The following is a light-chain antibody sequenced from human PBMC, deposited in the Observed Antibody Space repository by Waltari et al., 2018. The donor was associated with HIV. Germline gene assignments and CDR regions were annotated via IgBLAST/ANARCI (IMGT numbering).Light chain of an antibody. V-gene: IGLV1-44*01. CDR1: SSNIGSNT. Sequence: QSVLTQPPPASGTPGQRVTISCSGRSSNIGSNTVNWYQQLPGTAPKLLIYSNYHRPSGVPDRFSGSKSGTSASLAISGLQSEDEADYYCATWDDSLNGRVFGGGTKLTVL. J-gene: IGLJ3*02. CDR3: ATWDDSLNGRV. CDR2: SNY.